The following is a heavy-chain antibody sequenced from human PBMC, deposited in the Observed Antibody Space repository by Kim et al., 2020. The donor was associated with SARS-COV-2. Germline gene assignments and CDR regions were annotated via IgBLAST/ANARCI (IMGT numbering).Heavy chain of an antibody. CDR3: ARQQPLMVGYYYYGMDV. Sequence: SQTLSLTCAISGDSVSSNSAAWNWIRQSPSRGLEWLGRTYYRSKWYNDYAVSVKSRITINPDTSKNQFSLQLNSVTPEDTAVYYCARQQPLMVGYYYYGMDVWGQGTTVTVSS. CDR2: TYYRSKWYN. CDR1: GDSVSSNSAA. J-gene: IGHJ6*02. D-gene: IGHD2-8*01. V-gene: IGHV6-1*01.